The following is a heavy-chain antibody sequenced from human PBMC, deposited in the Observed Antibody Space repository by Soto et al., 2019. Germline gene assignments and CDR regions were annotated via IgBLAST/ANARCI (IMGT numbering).Heavy chain of an antibody. Sequence: KVSCKASGYIFTSYAIHWVRQAPGQRLEWMRWINAGNGNTKYSQKFQGRVTITRDTSASTAYMELSSLRSEDTAVYYCARGPLRNWFDPWGQGTLVTVSS. CDR3: ARGPLRNWFDP. V-gene: IGHV1-3*01. CDR1: GYIFTSYA. CDR2: INAGNGNT. J-gene: IGHJ5*02.